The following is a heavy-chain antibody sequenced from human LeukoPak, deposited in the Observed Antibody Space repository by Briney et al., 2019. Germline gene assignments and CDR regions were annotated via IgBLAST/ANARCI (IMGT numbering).Heavy chain of an antibody. CDR3: ARAAAAAVNWFDP. V-gene: IGHV4-59*11. CDR2: IYYSGST. Sequence: SETLSLTCTVSVRIISSHYWSWTPQPPGKGLEWIGYIYYSGSTNYNPSLKSRVTISVDTSKNQFSLKLSSVTAADTAVYYCARAAAAAVNWFDPWGQGTLVTVSS. J-gene: IGHJ5*02. CDR1: VRIISSHY. D-gene: IGHD6-13*01.